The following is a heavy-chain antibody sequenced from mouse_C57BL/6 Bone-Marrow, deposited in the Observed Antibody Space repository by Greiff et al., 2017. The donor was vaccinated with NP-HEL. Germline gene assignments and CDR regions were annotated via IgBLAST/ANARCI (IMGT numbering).Heavy chain of an antibody. CDR2: IYPSDSET. D-gene: IGHD2-4*01. Sequence: QVQLQQPGAELVRPGSSVKLSCKASGYTFTSYWMDWVKQRPGQGLEWIGNIYPSDSETHYNQKFKDKATLTVDKSSSTAYMQLRSLTSEDSAVYYCARLDYDYDDLAWFAYWGQGTLVTVSA. CDR1: GYTFTSYW. J-gene: IGHJ3*01. CDR3: ARLDYDYDDLAWFAY. V-gene: IGHV1-61*01.